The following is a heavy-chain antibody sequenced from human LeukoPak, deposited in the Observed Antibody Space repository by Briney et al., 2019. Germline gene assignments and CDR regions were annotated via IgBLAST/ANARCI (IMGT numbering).Heavy chain of an antibody. Sequence: PGGSPRLSCAASGFTFSSYAMSWVRQAPGKGLEWVSAISGSGGSTYYADSVKGRFTISRDNSKNTLYLQMNSLRAEDTAVYYCAKADVTMVRGNWFDPWGQGTLVTVSS. D-gene: IGHD3-10*01. V-gene: IGHV3-23*01. CDR2: ISGSGGST. CDR3: AKADVTMVRGNWFDP. CDR1: GFTFSSYA. J-gene: IGHJ5*02.